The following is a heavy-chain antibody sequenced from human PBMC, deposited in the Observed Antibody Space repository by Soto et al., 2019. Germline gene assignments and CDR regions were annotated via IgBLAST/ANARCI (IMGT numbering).Heavy chain of an antibody. D-gene: IGHD5-18*01. CDR2: IYYSGST. CDR1: GCSISSGGYF. CDR3: AREERIHLWLTYFDY. Sequence: SETLSLTCTFSGCSISSGGYFWSWVRQHPGKGLEWIGYIYYSGSTHYNPSLTSRVTISVDTSKNQFSLKLSSVTAADTAVYYCAREERIHLWLTYFDYWGQGTLVTVSS. V-gene: IGHV4-31*03. J-gene: IGHJ4*02.